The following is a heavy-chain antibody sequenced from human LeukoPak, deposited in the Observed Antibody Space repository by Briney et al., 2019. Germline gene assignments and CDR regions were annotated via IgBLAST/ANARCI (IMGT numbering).Heavy chain of an antibody. V-gene: IGHV1-2*02. CDR2: INPNSGGT. CDR1: GYTFTAYY. Sequence: ASVKVSCKASGYTFTAYYMHWVRQAPGQGXEWMGWINPNSGGTNYAQKFQGRVTMTRDTSISTAYMELSRLRSDDTAVYYCARAAGMATTFDYWGQGTLVTVSS. D-gene: IGHD5-24*01. CDR3: ARAAGMATTFDY. J-gene: IGHJ4*02.